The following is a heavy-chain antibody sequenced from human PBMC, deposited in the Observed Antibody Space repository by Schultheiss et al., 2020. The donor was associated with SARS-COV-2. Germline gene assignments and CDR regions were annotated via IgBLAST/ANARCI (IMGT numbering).Heavy chain of an antibody. CDR2: ISGSGGST. J-gene: IGHJ5*02. CDR1: GFTFSVFG. V-gene: IGHV3-23*01. D-gene: IGHD6-19*01. CDR3: ARDKGSGWDSWFDP. Sequence: GGSLRLSCAASGFTFSVFGINWVRQAPGKGLEWVSAISGSGGSTYYRDSVKGRFTISRDNSKSTLYLQMNSLRAEDTAVYYCARDKGSGWDSWFDPWGQGTLVTVSS.